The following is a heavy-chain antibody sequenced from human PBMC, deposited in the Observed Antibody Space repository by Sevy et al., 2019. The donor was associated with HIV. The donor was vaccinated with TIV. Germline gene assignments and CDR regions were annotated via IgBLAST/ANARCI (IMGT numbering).Heavy chain of an antibody. D-gene: IGHD4-17*01. CDR1: GFTFSTYG. CDR2: IWFDGSNT. Sequence: EGSLRLSCAASGFTFSTYGMHWVRQAPGKGLEWVALIWFDGSNTYYADSVKGRFTISRDIAKNTLHLQMNSLRAEDTAVYYCARDLEFYDYGDYGPAFMPDYWGQGTLVTVSS. CDR3: ARDLEFYDYGDYGPAFMPDY. J-gene: IGHJ4*02. V-gene: IGHV3-33*01.